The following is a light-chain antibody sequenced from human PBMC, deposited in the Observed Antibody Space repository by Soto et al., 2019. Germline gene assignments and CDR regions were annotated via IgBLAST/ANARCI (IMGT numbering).Light chain of an antibody. V-gene: IGKV1-5*03. J-gene: IGKJ1*01. Sequence: DIQMTQSPSTLSASVGDRVTITCRASQSVNDWLAWYQQKPGKAPNLLIYKVSNLESGVQSRFSGSGSGTEFTLTISSLQPDDFASDYCQQYNSYSWTVGQGTQVEIK. CDR2: KVS. CDR1: QSVNDW. CDR3: QQYNSYSWT.